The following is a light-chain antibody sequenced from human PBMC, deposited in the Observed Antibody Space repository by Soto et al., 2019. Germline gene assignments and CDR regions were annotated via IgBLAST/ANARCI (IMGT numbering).Light chain of an antibody. CDR2: AAS. CDR1: QGISSY. V-gene: IGKV1-8*01. Sequence: AIRMTQSPSSLSASTGDRVTITCRASQGISSYLAWYQQKPGKAPKLLIYAASTLQSGVPSRFSGSGSGTDFTLTISCLQSEDFATYYSQQYYSYGWTFGQGTKVEVK. J-gene: IGKJ1*01. CDR3: QQYYSYGWT.